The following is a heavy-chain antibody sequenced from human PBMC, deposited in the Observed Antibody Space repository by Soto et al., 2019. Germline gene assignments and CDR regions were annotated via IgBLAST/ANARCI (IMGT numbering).Heavy chain of an antibody. CDR1: GYTFSRYG. D-gene: IGHD6-13*01. CDR3: ARASAYSTPGSFDK. V-gene: IGHV1-18*01. Sequence: AAVTVSCKASGYTFSRYGISWVRQAPGQGLEWMGWISGFNGNTKESEKLQGRVTLTTDTAANTAHMELRGLRSDDTAVYYCARASAYSTPGSFDKWGHGTMVTVYS. CDR2: ISGFNGNT. J-gene: IGHJ4*01.